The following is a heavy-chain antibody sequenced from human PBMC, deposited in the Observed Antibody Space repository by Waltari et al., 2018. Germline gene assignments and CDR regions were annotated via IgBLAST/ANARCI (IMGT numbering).Heavy chain of an antibody. V-gene: IGHV1-24*01. CDR3: ATVNYDSRPNWYFDL. CDR1: GYTLTALC. D-gene: IGHD3-22*01. Sequence: QVQLVQSGAEVKKPGASVKVSCKVSGYTLTALCMHWGRQAPGTGLEWMGGFDPEDGEAIYALKVQGRVTMTEDTSTDTAYMELSSLRSEDTAVYYCATVNYDSRPNWYFDLWGRGTLVTVSS. CDR2: FDPEDGEA. J-gene: IGHJ2*01.